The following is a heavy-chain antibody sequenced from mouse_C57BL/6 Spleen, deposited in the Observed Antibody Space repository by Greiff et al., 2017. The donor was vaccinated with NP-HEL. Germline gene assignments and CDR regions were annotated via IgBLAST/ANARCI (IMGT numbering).Heavy chain of an antibody. CDR1: GFTFSDYG. J-gene: IGHJ4*01. V-gene: IGHV5-17*01. CDR2: ISSGSSTI. Sequence: EVQRVESGGGLVKPGGSLKLSCAASGFTFSDYGMHWVRQAPEKGLEWVAYISSGSSTIYYAAPVKGRFTISRDNAKNTLFLQMTSLRSEDTAMYYCARWATGYAMDYWGQGTSVTVSS. CDR3: ARWATGYAMDY.